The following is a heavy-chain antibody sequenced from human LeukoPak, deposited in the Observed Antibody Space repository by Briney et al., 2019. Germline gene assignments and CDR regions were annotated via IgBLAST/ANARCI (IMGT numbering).Heavy chain of an antibody. CDR1: GFTFSSYG. J-gene: IGHJ4*02. D-gene: IGHD3-16*01. V-gene: IGHV3-30*18. CDR3: AKDRYYDYVWGSSPDDY. CDR2: ISYDGSNK. Sequence: GGSLRLSCAASGFTFSSYGMHWVRQAPGKGLEWVAVISYDGSNKYYADSVKGRFTISRDNSKNTLYLQMNSPRAEDTAVYYCAKDRYYDYVWGSSPDDYWGQGTLVTVSS.